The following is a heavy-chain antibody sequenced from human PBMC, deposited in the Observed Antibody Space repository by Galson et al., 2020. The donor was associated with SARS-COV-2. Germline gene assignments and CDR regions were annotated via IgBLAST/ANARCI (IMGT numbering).Heavy chain of an antibody. V-gene: IGHV4-39*01. CDR1: GGSISSSNYY. CDR3: ARQDSDCSLPNCHKGYFDF. J-gene: IGHJ4*02. Sequence: SETLSLTCTVSGGSISSSNYYWYWVRQPPGTGLEWIGSIYYTGGTYYNPSLKSRVTISVDTSKNQFSLKLSSVTAADTAVYFCARQDSDCSLPNCHKGYFDFWGPGTPVTVSS. D-gene: IGHD2-15*01. CDR2: IYYTGGT.